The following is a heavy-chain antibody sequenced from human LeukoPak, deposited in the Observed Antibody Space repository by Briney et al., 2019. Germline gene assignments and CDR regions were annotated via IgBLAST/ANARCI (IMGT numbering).Heavy chain of an antibody. J-gene: IGHJ4*02. CDR1: GGSISSSSYY. CDR3: AGRPRRIAAAGSDY. CDR2: IYYSGST. D-gene: IGHD6-13*01. V-gene: IGHV4-39*07. Sequence: PSETLSLTCTVSGGSISSSSYYWGWIRQPPGKGLEWIGSIYYSGSTYYNPSLKSRVTISVDTSKNQFSLKLSSVTAADTAVYYCAGRPRRIAAAGSDYWGQGTLVTVSS.